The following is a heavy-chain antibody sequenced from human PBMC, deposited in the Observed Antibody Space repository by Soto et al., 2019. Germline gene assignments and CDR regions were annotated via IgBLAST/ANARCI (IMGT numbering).Heavy chain of an antibody. J-gene: IGHJ4*02. CDR2: ISDTGSS. V-gene: IGHV4-59*01. CDR1: GGSISSYS. D-gene: IGHD4-17*01. Sequence: SETLSLTCTVSGGSISSYSWSWIRQPPGKGPEWIGYISDTGSSNYNPSLKSRVTILLDTSKKQLSLKLSSVTAADTAVYYCASSDGALDYWGQGTLVTVS. CDR3: ASSDGALDY.